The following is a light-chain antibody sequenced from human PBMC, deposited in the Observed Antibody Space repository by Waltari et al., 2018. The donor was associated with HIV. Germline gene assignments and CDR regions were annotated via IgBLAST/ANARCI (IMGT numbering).Light chain of an antibody. J-gene: IGKJ3*01. V-gene: IGKV1-39*01. CDR1: RDITRY. Sequence: DIQLTQSPSSLSASVGDRVTITCRASRDITRYLNWFQQKPGKAPKLLIHGDSTLQSGVPARFSGSGSATDFTLTISSLQPEDFATYYCLQTHSTLLTFGSGTKVD. CDR3: LQTHSTLLT. CDR2: GDS.